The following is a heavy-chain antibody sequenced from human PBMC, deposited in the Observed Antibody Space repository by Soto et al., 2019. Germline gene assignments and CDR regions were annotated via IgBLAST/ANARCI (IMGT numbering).Heavy chain of an antibody. CDR1: GGSISSYY. CDR2: IYYSGST. D-gene: IGHD3-10*01. CDR3: ARNPTQTPMDYYYYMDV. J-gene: IGHJ6*03. Sequence: SETLSLTCTVSGGSISSYYWSWIRQPPGKGLEWIGYIYYSGSTNYNPSLKSRVTISVDTSKNQFSLKLSSVTAADTAVYYCARNPTQTPMDYYYYMDVWGKGTTVTVSS. V-gene: IGHV4-59*01.